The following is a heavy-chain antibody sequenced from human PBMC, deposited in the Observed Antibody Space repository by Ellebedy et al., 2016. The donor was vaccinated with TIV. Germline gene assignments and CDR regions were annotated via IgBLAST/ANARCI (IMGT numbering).Heavy chain of an antibody. V-gene: IGHV1-18*04. D-gene: IGHD6-13*01. CDR2: ISAYNGNT. Sequence: AASVKVSCKAYDNSFTRFGFTWARQAPGQGLEWMGWISAYNGNTKYAQMFQDRVTMTTDTSTSTAYMELRSLRSDDTAVYYCARGGAAAGATPDYWGQGTLVTVSS. J-gene: IGHJ4*02. CDR1: DNSFTRFG. CDR3: ARGGAAAGATPDY.